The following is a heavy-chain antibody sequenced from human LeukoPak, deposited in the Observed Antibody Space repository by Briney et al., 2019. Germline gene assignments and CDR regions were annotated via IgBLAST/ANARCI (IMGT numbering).Heavy chain of an antibody. J-gene: IGHJ4*02. CDR2: INPDSGAT. CDR3: ARSEKADY. Sequence: ASVKVSCKASGYTFTGYYMHWVRQAPGQGLEWMGWINPDSGATNYAQRFQGRVTMTRDTSISTAYMELSRMRSDDTALYYCARSEKADYWGQGNLVTVSS. D-gene: IGHD1-14*01. CDR1: GYTFTGYY. V-gene: IGHV1-2*02.